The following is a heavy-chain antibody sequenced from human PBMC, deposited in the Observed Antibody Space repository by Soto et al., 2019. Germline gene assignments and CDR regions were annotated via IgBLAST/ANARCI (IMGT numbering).Heavy chain of an antibody. V-gene: IGHV1-18*04. CDR1: GYTFTSYG. J-gene: IGHJ4*02. D-gene: IGHD1-26*01. Sequence: QVPLVQSGAEAKKPGASVQVSCKASGYTFTSYGISWVRQAPGQGLEWMGWISAYNGNTNYAQKLQGRVTMTTDTSTSTAYMELRSLRSDDTARYYCARDLLEWELLPPFDYWGQGTLVTVSS. CDR2: ISAYNGNT. CDR3: ARDLLEWELLPPFDY.